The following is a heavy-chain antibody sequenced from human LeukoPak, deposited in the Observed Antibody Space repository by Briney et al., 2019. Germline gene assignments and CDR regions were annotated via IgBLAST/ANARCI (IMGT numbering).Heavy chain of an antibody. D-gene: IGHD2-8*01. Sequence: PSETLSLTCTVSGGSISSYYWSWVRQPAGKGLEWIGRIYSSGSTTYNPSLKSRVSLSVDTSKNQFSLELSSETAADTAVYYCARDRTCNSFDYWGQGTLVTVSS. CDR1: GGSISSYY. J-gene: IGHJ4*02. V-gene: IGHV4-4*07. CDR2: IYSSGST. CDR3: ARDRTCNSFDY.